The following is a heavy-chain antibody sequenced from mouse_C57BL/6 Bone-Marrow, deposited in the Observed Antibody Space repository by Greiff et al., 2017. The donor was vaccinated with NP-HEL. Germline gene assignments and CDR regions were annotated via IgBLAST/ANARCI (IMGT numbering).Heavy chain of an antibody. D-gene: IGHD1-1*01. J-gene: IGHJ2*01. Sequence: VKLVESGAELARPGASVKLSCKASGYTFTSYGISWVKQRTGQGLEWIGEIYPRSGNTYYNEKFKGKATLTADKSSSTAYMELRSLTSEDSAVYFCAREGIYSFDYWGQGTTLTVSS. V-gene: IGHV1-81*01. CDR1: GYTFTSYG. CDR3: AREGIYSFDY. CDR2: IYPRSGNT.